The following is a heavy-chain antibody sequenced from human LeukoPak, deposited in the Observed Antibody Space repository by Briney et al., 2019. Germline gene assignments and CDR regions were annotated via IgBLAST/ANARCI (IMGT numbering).Heavy chain of an antibody. CDR1: GYSFTSYW. CDR3: ARHVTFYRGTSDAFDI. D-gene: IGHD2/OR15-2a*01. CDR2: IYPGDSDT. V-gene: IGHV5-51*01. Sequence: GESLKISCKGSGYSFTSYWIGWVRQMPGKGLEWMGIIYPGDSDTRYSPSFQGQVTISADKSISTAYLQWSSLKASDTAMYYCARHVTFYRGTSDAFDIWGQGTMVTVSS. J-gene: IGHJ3*02.